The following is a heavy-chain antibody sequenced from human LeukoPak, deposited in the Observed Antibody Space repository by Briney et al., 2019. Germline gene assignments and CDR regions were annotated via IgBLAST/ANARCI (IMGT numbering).Heavy chain of an antibody. CDR2: IYYRGST. CDR3: ARGPEGSGSNWFDP. Sequence: PSETLSLTCTVSGGSISSYYWGWIRQPPGKGLEWIGYIYYRGSTNYNPSLKSRVTVSLDTSKNQFSLKLSSVTAADTAVYYCARGPEGSGSNWFDPWGQGTLVTVSS. J-gene: IGHJ5*02. V-gene: IGHV4-59*01. D-gene: IGHD3-10*01. CDR1: GGSISSYY.